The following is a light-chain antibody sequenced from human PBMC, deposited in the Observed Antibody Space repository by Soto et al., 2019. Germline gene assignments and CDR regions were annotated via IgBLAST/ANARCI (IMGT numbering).Light chain of an antibody. Sequence: QAVVTQEPSLTVSPGGTVTLTCASSTGAVTSGYYPNWFQQKPGQAPRALIYSRSNKLSWTPARFSGSLLGGKAALTLSGVQHEDEAEYYCLLYYGGAVVFGGGTKLTVL. J-gene: IGLJ2*01. CDR2: SRS. CDR1: TGAVTSGYY. V-gene: IGLV7-43*01. CDR3: LLYYGGAVV.